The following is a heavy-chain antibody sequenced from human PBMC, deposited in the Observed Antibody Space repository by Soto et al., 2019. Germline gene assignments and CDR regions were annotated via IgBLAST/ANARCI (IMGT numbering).Heavy chain of an antibody. Sequence: QVQLVESGGGVVQPGRSLRLSCAASGFTFSSYGMHWVHQAPGKGLEWVAVISYDGSNKYYADSVKGRFTISRDNSKNTLYLQMNSLRAEDTAVYYCAKDLSVAGTMYYYYYGMDVWGQGTTVTVSS. D-gene: IGHD6-19*01. V-gene: IGHV3-30*18. CDR3: AKDLSVAGTMYYYYYGMDV. CDR1: GFTFSSYG. CDR2: ISYDGSNK. J-gene: IGHJ6*02.